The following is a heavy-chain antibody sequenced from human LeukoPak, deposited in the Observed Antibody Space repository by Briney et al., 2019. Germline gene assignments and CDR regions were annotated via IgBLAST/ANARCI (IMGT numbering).Heavy chain of an antibody. CDR1: GYTFTDYY. V-gene: IGHV1-2*02. D-gene: IGHD3-16*01. J-gene: IGHJ4*02. Sequence: ASVTVSCTASGYTFTDYYIHWVRQAPGQGLEWMGWVFPKNGDTKYAQSFQGRVIMTSDTSIRTAYMELTRLTSDDTAVYSCGTIEGGKGTDWGQGTLVTVSS. CDR2: VFPKNGDT. CDR3: GTIEGGKGTD.